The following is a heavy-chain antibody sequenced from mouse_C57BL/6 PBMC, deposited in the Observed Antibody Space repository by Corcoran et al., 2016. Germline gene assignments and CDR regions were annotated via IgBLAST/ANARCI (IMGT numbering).Heavy chain of an antibody. V-gene: IGHV9-3*01. CDR3: ARSFYDYDLAY. Sequence: QIQLVQSGPELKKPGETVKISCKASGYTFTTYGMSWVKQAPGKGLKWMGWINTYSGVPTYADDFKGRFAFSLETSASTAYLQINNLKNEDTATYFCARSFYDYDLAYWGQGTLVTVSA. CDR1: GYTFTTYG. CDR2: INTYSGVP. J-gene: IGHJ3*01. D-gene: IGHD2-4*01.